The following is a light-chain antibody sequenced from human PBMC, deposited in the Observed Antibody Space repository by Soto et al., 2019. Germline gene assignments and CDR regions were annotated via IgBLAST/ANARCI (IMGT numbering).Light chain of an antibody. CDR3: HQYGSSSWT. Sequence: ELLLTQSPGTLSLAPGERGTLSCRASQSVSVIYLAWYQRKPGQAPRLLLHGASSRATGIPDRFSGRGSGTDFTPTISRLEPEDFAVYYCHQYGSSSWTVGQGTK. V-gene: IGKV3-20*01. J-gene: IGKJ1*01. CDR2: GAS. CDR1: QSVSVIY.